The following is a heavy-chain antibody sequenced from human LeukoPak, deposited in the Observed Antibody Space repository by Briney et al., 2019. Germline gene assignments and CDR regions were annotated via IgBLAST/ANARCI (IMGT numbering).Heavy chain of an antibody. CDR3: ARVPPVGHLGMDV. Sequence: WASVKVSCKASGGTFSSYAISLVRQAPGQGLEWMGGIIPIFGTANYAQKFQGRVTITADESTSTAYMELSSLRSEDTAVYYCARVPPVGHLGMDVWGKGTTVTVSS. V-gene: IGHV1-69*13. CDR1: GGTFSSYA. CDR2: IIPIFGTA. J-gene: IGHJ6*03. D-gene: IGHD1-26*01.